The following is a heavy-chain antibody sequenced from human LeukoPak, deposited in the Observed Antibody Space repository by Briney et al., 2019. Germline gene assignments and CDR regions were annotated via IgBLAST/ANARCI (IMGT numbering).Heavy chain of an antibody. J-gene: IGHJ5*02. D-gene: IGHD6-19*01. CDR2: ISAENGNT. CDR3: ARDPSNTSGWKTWFDP. Sequence: ASVKVSCKASGGTFSSYAISWVRQAPGQGLEWMGWISAENGNTGYVENLQGRVTLTTYTSTTTAYLELRSLTSDDTAVYYCARDPSNTSGWKTWFDPWGQGTLVTVSS. CDR1: GGTFSSYA. V-gene: IGHV1-18*01.